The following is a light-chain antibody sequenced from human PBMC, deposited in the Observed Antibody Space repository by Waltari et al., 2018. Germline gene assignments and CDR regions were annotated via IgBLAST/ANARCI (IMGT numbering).Light chain of an antibody. V-gene: IGKV1-39*01. Sequence: DIQMTQSPSSLSASVGDRVTITCRASQSISRYVNWYQQKPGKAPKFLINAVTSLHSVAPSRFSLSGSATDFTLTIYVLQPLDFATYSCQQTYSNPLPFGGGTKVEIK. CDR2: AVT. CDR3: QQTYSNPLP. J-gene: IGKJ4*01. CDR1: QSISRY.